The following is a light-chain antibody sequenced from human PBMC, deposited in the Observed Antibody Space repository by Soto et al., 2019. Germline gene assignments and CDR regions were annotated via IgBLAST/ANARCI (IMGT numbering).Light chain of an antibody. CDR1: SSDVGSYDY. Sequence: QSVLVQPPSVSGSPGQSVTVSCTGTSSDVGSYDYVSRDQQHPNTVPKPMIYNVNTRPSGVPDRFSGSKSGNTASMTISGLQAADEADYYCSLYTSENTYVFGTGTKVTVL. CDR2: NVN. V-gene: IGLV2-18*01. CDR3: SLYTSENTYV. J-gene: IGLJ1*01.